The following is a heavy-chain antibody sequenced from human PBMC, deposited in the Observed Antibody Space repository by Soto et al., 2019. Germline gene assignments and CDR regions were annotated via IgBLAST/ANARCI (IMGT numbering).Heavy chain of an antibody. J-gene: IGHJ4*02. CDR3: ARQAFGKQWLVHYFDY. V-gene: IGHV4-39*01. CDR1: GGSISSSSYY. CDR2: IYYSGST. D-gene: IGHD6-19*01. Sequence: QLQLQESGPGLVKPSETLSLTCTVSGGSISSSSYYWGWIRQPPGKGLEWIGSIYYSGSTYYNPSLKSRVTISVDTSKNQFSLKLSSVTAADTAVYYCARQAFGKQWLVHYFDYWGQGTLVTVSS.